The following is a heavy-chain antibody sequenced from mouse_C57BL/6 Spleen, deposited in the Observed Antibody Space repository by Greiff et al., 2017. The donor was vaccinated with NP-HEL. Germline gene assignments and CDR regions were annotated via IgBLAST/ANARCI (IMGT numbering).Heavy chain of an antibody. CDR1: GYTFTSYW. CDR2: IDPSDSYT. CDR3: AREGSNSFAY. V-gene: IGHV1-69*01. Sequence: QVQLKQPGAELVMPGASVKLSCKASGYTFTSYWMHWVKQRPGQGLEWIGEIDPSDSYTNYNQKFKGKSTLTVDKSSSTAYMQLSSLTSEDSAVYYCAREGSNSFAYWGQGTLVTVSA. J-gene: IGHJ3*01. D-gene: IGHD2-5*01.